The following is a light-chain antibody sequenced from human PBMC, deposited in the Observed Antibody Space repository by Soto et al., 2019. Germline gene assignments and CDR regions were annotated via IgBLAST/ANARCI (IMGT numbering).Light chain of an antibody. CDR2: TAS. CDR1: QGIRND. Sequence: AIQMTQSPSSLSASVGDRVTITCRASQGIRNDLGWYQQRPGKAPKLLIYTASSLQSGVPSRFSGSGSGTDFTLTISSLQPEDFATYYCLQDYNYPFTFGPGTKVDIK. CDR3: LQDYNYPFT. V-gene: IGKV1-6*01. J-gene: IGKJ3*01.